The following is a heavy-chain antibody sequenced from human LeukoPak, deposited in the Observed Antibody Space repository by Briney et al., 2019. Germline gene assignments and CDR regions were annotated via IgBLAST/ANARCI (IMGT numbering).Heavy chain of an antibody. D-gene: IGHD3-10*01. CDR1: GFTFSSYG. J-gene: IGHJ4*02. Sequence: GGSLRLSCAASGFTFSSYGMHWVRQAPGKGLEWVAVIWYDGSNKYYTDSVKGRFTISRDNSKNTLYLQMNSLRAEDTAVYYCARGSRVTMVQVDYWGQGTLVTVSS. CDR3: ARGSRVTMVQVDY. V-gene: IGHV3-33*01. CDR2: IWYDGSNK.